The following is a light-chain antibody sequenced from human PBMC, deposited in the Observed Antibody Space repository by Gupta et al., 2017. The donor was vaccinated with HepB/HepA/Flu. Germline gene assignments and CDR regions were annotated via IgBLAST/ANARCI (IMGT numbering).Light chain of an antibody. J-gene: IGLJ1*01. CDR3: CSSAGSNTLYV. CDR2: YVN. V-gene: IGLV2-11*01. Sequence: QSALAKPRSVSGSPGQSLTISCTGTSSNIGGYDYVSWYQQHPAKTPNLMIFYVNKRPSGGPDRFSSSTSATTASLTTSGVQAEDEADYYWCSSAGSNTLYVFGSGTRVTVL. CDR1: SSNIGGYDY.